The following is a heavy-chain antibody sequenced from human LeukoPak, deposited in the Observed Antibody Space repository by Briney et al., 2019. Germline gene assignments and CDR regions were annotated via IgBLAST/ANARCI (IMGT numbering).Heavy chain of an antibody. J-gene: IGHJ5*02. V-gene: IGHV4-4*07. CDR2: FYTNGRA. D-gene: IGHD6-13*01. CDR3: AKERLAAGSNWFDP. CDR1: GGSISSYD. Sequence: PSETLSLTCTVSGGSISSYDWSWIRQPAEKGLEWIGRFYTNGRADYNPYFKSRVTMSVDTSKNQFSLKLRSVTAADTAVYYCAKERLAAGSNWFDPWGQGTLVTVSS.